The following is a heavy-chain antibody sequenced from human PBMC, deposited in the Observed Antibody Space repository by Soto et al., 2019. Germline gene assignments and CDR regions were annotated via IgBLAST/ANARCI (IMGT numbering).Heavy chain of an antibody. Sequence: GASVKVXCKSSGCTFSSYAISWVRQAPGQGLEWMGGIIPIFGTANYAQKFQGRVTITADESTSTAYMELSSLRSEDTAVYYCARAATDYNWFDPWGQGTLVTVSS. V-gene: IGHV1-69*13. CDR3: ARAATDYNWFDP. J-gene: IGHJ5*02. CDR1: GCTFSSYA. CDR2: IIPIFGTA. D-gene: IGHD2-15*01.